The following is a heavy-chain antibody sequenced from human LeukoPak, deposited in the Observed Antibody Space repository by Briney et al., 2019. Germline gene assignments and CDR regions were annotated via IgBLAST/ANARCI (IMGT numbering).Heavy chain of an antibody. CDR2: IYPGDSDT. J-gene: IGHJ4*02. V-gene: IGHV5-51*01. CDR3: ARLISSGWWNFDY. D-gene: IGHD6-19*01. Sequence: GESLKISCKGSGYIFTTYWIGWVRHMPGKGLEWMGIIYPGDSDTRYSPSFQGQVTISADKSISTAYLQWSSLKASDTAMYYCARLISSGWWNFDYWGQGTLVTVSS. CDR1: GYIFTTYW.